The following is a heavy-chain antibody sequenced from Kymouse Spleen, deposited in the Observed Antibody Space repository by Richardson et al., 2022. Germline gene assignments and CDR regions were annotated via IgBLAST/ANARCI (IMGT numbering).Heavy chain of an antibody. Sequence: QVQLVESGGGVVQPGRSLRLSCAASGFTFSSYGMHWVRQAPGKGLEWVAVIWYDGSNKYYADSVKGRFTISRDNSKNTLYLQMNSLRAEDTAVYYCARSIAARPDFDYWGQGTLVTVSS. V-gene: IGHV3-33*01. J-gene: IGHJ4*02. CDR3: ARSIAARPDFDY. CDR2: IWYDGSNK. D-gene: IGHD6-6*01. CDR1: GFTFSSYG.